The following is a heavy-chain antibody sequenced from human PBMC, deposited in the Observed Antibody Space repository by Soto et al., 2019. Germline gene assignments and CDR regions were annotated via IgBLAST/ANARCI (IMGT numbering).Heavy chain of an antibody. J-gene: IGHJ6*02. CDR2: ISYDGSNK. Sequence: QVQLVESGGGVVQPGRSLRLSCAASGFTFSSYGMHWVRQAPGKGLEWVAVISYDGSNKYYADSVKGRFTISRDNSKNTLYLQMNSLRAEDTAVYYCAKDREYQLLYGYYYGMDVWGQGTRSPSP. V-gene: IGHV3-30*18. D-gene: IGHD2-2*02. CDR1: GFTFSSYG. CDR3: AKDREYQLLYGYYYGMDV.